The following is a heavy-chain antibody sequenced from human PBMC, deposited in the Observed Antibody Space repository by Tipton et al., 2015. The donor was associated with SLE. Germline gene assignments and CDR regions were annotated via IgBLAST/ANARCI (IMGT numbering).Heavy chain of an antibody. V-gene: IGHV4-4*07. CDR1: GGSINNYY. CDR3: ARGSLYASGAFDM. Sequence: GLVKPSETLSLTCSVSGGSINNYYWSWIRQPAGKGLEWIGRIYTSGNTNYNPSLKSRITMSLDTSKNQFSLKLTSVTAADTAMYYCARGSLYASGAFDMWGQGTMVTVSS. J-gene: IGHJ3*02. CDR2: IYTSGNT. D-gene: IGHD3-16*01.